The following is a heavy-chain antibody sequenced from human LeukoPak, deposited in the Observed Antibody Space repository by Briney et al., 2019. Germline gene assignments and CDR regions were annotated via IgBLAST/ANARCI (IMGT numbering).Heavy chain of an antibody. CDR3: ARVKSGWSYFDY. Sequence: GGSLRLSCAASGFTFSSYDMHWVRQATGKGLEWVSAIGTAGDTYYPGSVKGRFTISRENAKNSLYLQMNSLRAGDTAVYYCARVKSGWSYFDYWGQGTLVTVSS. D-gene: IGHD6-19*01. CDR2: IGTAGDT. CDR1: GFTFSSYD. J-gene: IGHJ4*02. V-gene: IGHV3-13*01.